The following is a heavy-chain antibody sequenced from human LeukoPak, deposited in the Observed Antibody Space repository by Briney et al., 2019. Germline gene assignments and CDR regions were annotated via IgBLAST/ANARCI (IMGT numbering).Heavy chain of an antibody. CDR3: ARQPSITIFGVVIIHWFDP. Sequence: PSQTLSLTCTVSGGSISSGGYYWSWIRQHPGKGLEWIGYIYYSGSTYYNPSLKSRVTISVDTSKNQFSLKLSSVTAADTAVYYCARQPSITIFGVVIIHWFDPWGQGTLVTVSS. V-gene: IGHV4-31*03. CDR1: GGSISSGGYY. D-gene: IGHD3-3*01. CDR2: IYYSGST. J-gene: IGHJ5*02.